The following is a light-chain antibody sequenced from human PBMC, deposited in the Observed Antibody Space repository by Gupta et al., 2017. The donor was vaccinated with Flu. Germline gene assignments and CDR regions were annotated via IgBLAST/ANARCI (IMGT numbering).Light chain of an antibody. J-gene: IGLJ1*01. V-gene: IGLV2-14*01. Sequence: SALTQPASVSGSPGQSITISCTGTSSDVGGYNYVSWYQQHPGKAPKLMIYEVSNRPSGVSNRFSGSKSGTTASLTISGLQAEDEADYYCSSYTSRSTLYVFGTGTKVTVL. CDR1: SSDVGGYNY. CDR3: SSYTSRSTLYV. CDR2: EVS.